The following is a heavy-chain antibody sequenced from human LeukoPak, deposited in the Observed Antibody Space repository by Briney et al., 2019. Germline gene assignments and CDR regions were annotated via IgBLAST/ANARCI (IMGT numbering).Heavy chain of an antibody. CDR2: IYPGDSDT. J-gene: IGHJ4*02. V-gene: IGHV5-51*01. D-gene: IGHD3-22*01. CDR3: ARQNYYDSSGYYSCFDY. CDR1: GYSLTSYW. Sequence: GESLKISCKGSGYSLTSYWIGWVRQMPGKGLEWMGIIYPGDSDTRYSPSFQGQVTISADKSISTAYLQWSSLKASDTAMYYCARQNYYDSSGYYSCFDYWGQGTLVIVSS.